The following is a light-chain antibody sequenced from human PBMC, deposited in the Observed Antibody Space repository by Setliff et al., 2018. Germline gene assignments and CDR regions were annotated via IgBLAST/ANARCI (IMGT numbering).Light chain of an antibody. CDR1: SSDVGNYDR. CDR2: EVS. CDR3: CSSYAGSSTLV. J-gene: IGLJ2*01. Sequence: QSALAQPPSVSGSPGQSVTISCTGTSSDVGNYDRVSWYQQAPGTAPKLMIYEVSSRPSGVPDRFSGSKSGNTTSLTISGLQAEDEADYYCCSSYAGSSTLVFGGGTKVTVL. V-gene: IGLV2-18*02.